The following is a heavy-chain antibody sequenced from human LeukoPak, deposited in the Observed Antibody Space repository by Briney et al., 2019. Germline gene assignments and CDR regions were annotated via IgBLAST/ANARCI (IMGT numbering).Heavy chain of an antibody. D-gene: IGHD3-16*01. CDR1: GGTFSSYA. Sequence: SVKVSCKASGGTFSSYAISWVRQTPGQGLEWMGGIIPIFGTANYAQKFQGRVTITADESTSTAYMELSSLRSEDTAVYYCARAWEYDYVWESFDYWCQGTLVTVSS. CDR2: IIPIFGTA. J-gene: IGHJ4*02. V-gene: IGHV1-69*13. CDR3: ARAWEYDYVWESFDY.